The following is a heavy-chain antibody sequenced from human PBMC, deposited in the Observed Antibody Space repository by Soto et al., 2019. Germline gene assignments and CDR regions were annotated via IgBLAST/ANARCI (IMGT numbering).Heavy chain of an antibody. Sequence: SETLSLTCAVSGASISTYYWSWIRQPPGRGLEYIGYIYSSGDTNYNSSLRSRVTISVDTSKNQFSLKLTSVTAADTAVYYCACIFSGGHSYGFYYYGMDVWGQGTTVT. D-gene: IGHD5-18*01. CDR1: GASISTYY. CDR3: ACIFSGGHSYGFYYYGMDV. V-gene: IGHV4-4*08. J-gene: IGHJ6*02. CDR2: IYSSGDT.